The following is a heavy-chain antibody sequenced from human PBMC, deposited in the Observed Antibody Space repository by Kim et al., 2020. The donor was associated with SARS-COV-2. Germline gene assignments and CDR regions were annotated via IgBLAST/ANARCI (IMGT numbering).Heavy chain of an antibody. J-gene: IGHJ6*02. CDR3: AKDPSMSYCGGDCYGV. CDR2: ISFNGGNT. Sequence: GGSLRLSCAASGFTFSSNSMSWVRQAPGKGLEWVSVISFNGGNTYYADSVKGRFTISRENSKKTLYLQMNSLRAEDTAVYYCAKDPSMSYCGGDCYGVWGQGTTVTVSS. V-gene: IGHV3-23*01. D-gene: IGHD2-21*02. CDR1: GFTFSSNS.